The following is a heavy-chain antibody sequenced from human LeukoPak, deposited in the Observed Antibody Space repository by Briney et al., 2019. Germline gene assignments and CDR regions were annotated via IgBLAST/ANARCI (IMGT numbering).Heavy chain of an antibody. V-gene: IGHV1-69*13. Sequence: SVKVSCKASGCTFSSYAISWVRQAPGQGLEWMGGIIPIFGTANYAQKFQGRVTITADESTSTAYMELSSLRSEDTAVYYCASHDYGDYVPDYWGQGTLVTVSS. CDR1: GCTFSSYA. J-gene: IGHJ4*02. CDR2: IIPIFGTA. CDR3: ASHDYGDYVPDY. D-gene: IGHD4-17*01.